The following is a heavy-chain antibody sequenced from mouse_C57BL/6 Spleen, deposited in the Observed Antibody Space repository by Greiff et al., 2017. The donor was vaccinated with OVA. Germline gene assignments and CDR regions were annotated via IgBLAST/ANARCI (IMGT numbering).Heavy chain of an antibody. Sequence: EVQVVESGGGLVKPGGSLKLSCAASGFTFSDYGMHWVRQAPEKGLEWVAYISSGSSTIYYADTVKGRFTISRDNAKNTLFLQMTSLRSEDTAMYYCARITTVVGDAMDYWGQGTSVTVSS. D-gene: IGHD1-1*01. CDR2: ISSGSSTI. J-gene: IGHJ4*01. CDR3: ARITTVVGDAMDY. V-gene: IGHV5-17*01. CDR1: GFTFSDYG.